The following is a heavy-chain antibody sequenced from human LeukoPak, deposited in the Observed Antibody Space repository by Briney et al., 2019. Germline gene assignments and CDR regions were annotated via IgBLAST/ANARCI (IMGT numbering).Heavy chain of an antibody. J-gene: IGHJ4*02. CDR1: GGSFSGYY. V-gene: IGHV4-34*01. CDR2: INHSGST. D-gene: IGHD7-27*01. Sequence: PSETLSLTCAVYGGSFSGYYWSWIRQPPGKGPEWIGEINHSGSTNYNPSLKSRVTISVDTSKNQFSLKLSSVTAADTAVYYCALTGDLGYWGQGTLVTVSS. CDR3: ALTGDLGY.